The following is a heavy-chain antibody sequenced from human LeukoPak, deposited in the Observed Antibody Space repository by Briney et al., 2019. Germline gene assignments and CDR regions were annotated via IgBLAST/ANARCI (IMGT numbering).Heavy chain of an antibody. CDR3: ARDKIVGASNFDF. CDR2: MKQDGSEK. D-gene: IGHD1-26*01. Sequence: GGSLRLSCAASGFTFSSYWMSWARQAPGKGLEWVANMKQDGSEKYYVDSVKGRFTISRDNAKNSLYLQMNSLRAEDTAVYYCARDKIVGASNFDFWGQGTLVTVSS. J-gene: IGHJ4*02. V-gene: IGHV3-7*01. CDR1: GFTFSSYW.